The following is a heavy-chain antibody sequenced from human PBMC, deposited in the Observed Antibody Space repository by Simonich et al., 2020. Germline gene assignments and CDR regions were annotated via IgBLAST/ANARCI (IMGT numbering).Heavy chain of an antibody. CDR1: GGSFSGYY. D-gene: IGHD6-13*01. Sequence: QVQLQQWGAGLLKPSETLSLTCAVYGGSFSGYYWSWIRQPPGKGLEWIGEINHSGSTNDNPYLKSRVTISVGTSKNQFSRKLSSVTAADTAVYYCARGLRVAAAGTAFQHWGQGTLVTVSS. CDR2: INHSGST. J-gene: IGHJ1*01. V-gene: IGHV4-34*01. CDR3: ARGLRVAAAGTAFQH.